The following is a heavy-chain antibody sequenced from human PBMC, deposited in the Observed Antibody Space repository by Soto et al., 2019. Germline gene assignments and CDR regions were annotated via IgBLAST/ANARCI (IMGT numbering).Heavy chain of an antibody. D-gene: IGHD6-19*01. CDR1: GGTFSSYA. CDR3: ARDHVGGWYYYYYGMDV. J-gene: IGHJ6*02. CDR2: ISAYNGNT. V-gene: IGHV1-18*01. Sequence: ASVKVSCKASGGTFSSYAISWVRQAPGQGLEWMGWISAYNGNTNYAQKLQGRVTMTTDTSTSTAYMELRSLRSDDTAVYYCARDHVGGWYYYYYGMDVWGQGTTVTVSS.